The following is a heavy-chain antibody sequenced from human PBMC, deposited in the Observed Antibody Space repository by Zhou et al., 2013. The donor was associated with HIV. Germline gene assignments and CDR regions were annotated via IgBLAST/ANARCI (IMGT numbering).Heavy chain of an antibody. D-gene: IGHD3-3*01. CDR1: GYTFTNYA. J-gene: IGHJ3*01. V-gene: IGHV1-3*01. CDR3: ARNQGFCRGGKCSLSSFDL. CDR2: INPGNGKT. Sequence: QVQLVQSGADVKKPGASVKVSCRASGYTFTNYALHWVRQAPGRSLQWMGWINPGNGKTSSPQVFQGRIRIDRDISANTSYMELSGLTSDDTAVYYCARNQGFCRGGKCSLSSFDLWGQGTLVTVSS.